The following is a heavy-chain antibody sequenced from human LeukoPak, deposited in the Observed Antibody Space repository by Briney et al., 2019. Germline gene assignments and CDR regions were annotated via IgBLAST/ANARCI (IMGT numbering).Heavy chain of an antibody. CDR1: GYTFTSYD. CDR3: ARGSGYSSSWGSDP. J-gene: IGHJ5*02. D-gene: IGHD6-13*01. Sequence: GASVKVSCKASGYTFTSYDINWVRQATGQGREWMGWMNPNSGNTGYAQKFQGRVTMTRNTSISTAYMELSSLRSEDTAVYYCARGSGYSSSWGSDPWGQGTLVTVSP. V-gene: IGHV1-8*01. CDR2: MNPNSGNT.